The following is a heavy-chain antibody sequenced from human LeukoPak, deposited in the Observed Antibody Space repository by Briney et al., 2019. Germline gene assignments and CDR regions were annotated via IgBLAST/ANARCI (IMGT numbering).Heavy chain of an antibody. CDR3: ARHGSGSYYLGFDY. Sequence: PSETLSLTCTVSGGSISSSNYYWGWIRQPPGEGLEWIGSIYYTGSTYYNPSLKSRITISVDTSKNQFSMKLSSVTAADTAVYFCARHGSGSYYLGFDYWGQGNLVTVSS. D-gene: IGHD3-10*01. CDR1: GGSISSSNYY. CDR2: IYYTGST. J-gene: IGHJ4*02. V-gene: IGHV4-39*07.